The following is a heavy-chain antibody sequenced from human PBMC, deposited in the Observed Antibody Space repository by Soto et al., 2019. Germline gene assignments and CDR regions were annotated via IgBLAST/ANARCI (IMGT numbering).Heavy chain of an antibody. CDR3: AKYCSGGSCHGYYGMDV. CDR2: IDPSDSYT. J-gene: IGHJ6*02. CDR1: GYSFTSYW. D-gene: IGHD2-15*01. V-gene: IGHV5-10-1*01. Sequence: GESLKISCKGSGYSFTSYWISWVRQMPGKGLEWMGRIDPSDSYTNYSPSFQGHVTISADKSISTAYLQWSSLKASDTAMYYCAKYCSGGSCHGYYGMDVWGQGTTVTV.